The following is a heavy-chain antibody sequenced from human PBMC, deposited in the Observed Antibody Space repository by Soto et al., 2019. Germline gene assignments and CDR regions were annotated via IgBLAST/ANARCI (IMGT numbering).Heavy chain of an antibody. J-gene: IGHJ6*02. V-gene: IGHV4-39*01. CDR2: IYHSGTT. CDR1: GGTISSSSHH. Sequence: PSDTLSLTCTVSGGTISSSSHHWGWIRQPPGKGLEWIGSIYHSGTTYYNPPLKSRVTISVDTSKNQFSLRLSPVPAADTAVYSSARHKDWRGGSWNAVGYYYGWDVGGQGTTVT. CDR3: ARHKDWRGGSWNAVGYYYGWDV. D-gene: IGHD2-15*01.